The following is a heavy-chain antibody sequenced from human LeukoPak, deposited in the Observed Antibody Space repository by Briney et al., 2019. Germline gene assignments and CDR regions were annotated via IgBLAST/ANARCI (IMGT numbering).Heavy chain of an antibody. J-gene: IGHJ4*02. CDR1: GGSISGHY. Sequence: SETLSLTCDVYGGSISGHYWSWIRQPPGKGLEWIGEINHSGSTNYNPSLKSRVTISVDTSKNQFSLTLTSVTAADTAVYYCARLGRSGGKYYFDYWGQGTLVTVSS. D-gene: IGHD3-10*01. V-gene: IGHV4-34*01. CDR3: ARLGRSGGKYYFDY. CDR2: INHSGST.